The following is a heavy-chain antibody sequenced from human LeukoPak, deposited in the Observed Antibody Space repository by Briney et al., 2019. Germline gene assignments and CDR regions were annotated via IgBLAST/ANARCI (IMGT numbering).Heavy chain of an antibody. J-gene: IGHJ4*02. V-gene: IGHV4-61*01. CDR3: ARWGTLGAAAATGNFDY. CDR2: IYYSGST. Sequence: SETLSLTCTVSGGSISSSSYYWSWIRQPPGKGLEWIGYIYYSGSTNYNPSLKSRVTISVDTSKNQFSLKLSSVTAADTAVYYCARWGTLGAAAATGNFDYWGQGTLVTVSS. D-gene: IGHD6-13*01. CDR1: GGSISSSSYY.